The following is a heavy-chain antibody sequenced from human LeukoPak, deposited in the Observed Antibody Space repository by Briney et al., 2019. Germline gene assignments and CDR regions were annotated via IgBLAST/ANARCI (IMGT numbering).Heavy chain of an antibody. J-gene: IGHJ4*02. CDR1: GFTFSSYA. V-gene: IGHV3-23*01. Sequence: GGSLRLSCAASGFTFSSYAMSWVRQAPGKGLEWVSAISGSGGSTYYADSVKGRFTVSRDNSKNTLYLQMNSLRAVDTAVYYCAKAAGIAVSGIDYWGQGTLVTVSS. CDR3: AKAAGIAVSGIDY. CDR2: ISGSGGST. D-gene: IGHD3-10*01.